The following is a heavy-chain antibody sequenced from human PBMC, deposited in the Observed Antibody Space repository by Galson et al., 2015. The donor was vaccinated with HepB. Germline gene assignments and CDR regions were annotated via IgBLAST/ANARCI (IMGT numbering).Heavy chain of an antibody. Sequence: SLRLSCAASGFTFSNYAMIWVRQAPGKGLQCVSAITGGGGGTYYADSVKGRFTISRDNSKNTLYLQMTSLRAEDTAVYYCAKGRDIYDPLDSWGQGTLVTVSS. V-gene: IGHV3-23*01. CDR1: GFTFSNYA. J-gene: IGHJ4*02. CDR3: AKGRDIYDPLDS. CDR2: ITGGGGGT. D-gene: IGHD3-3*01.